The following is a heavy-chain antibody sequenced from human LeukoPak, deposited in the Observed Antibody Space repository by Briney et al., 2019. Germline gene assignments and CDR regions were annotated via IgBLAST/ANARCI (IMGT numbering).Heavy chain of an antibody. CDR2: IRYDGSNK. D-gene: IGHD5-12*01. CDR1: GVTFSSYG. CDR3: AKDPGSGYAIDP. J-gene: IGHJ5*02. V-gene: IGHV3-30*02. Sequence: GGSLRLSCAASGVTFSSYGMHWVRQAPGKGLEWVAFIRYDGSNKYYADSVKGRFTISRDNSKNTLYLQMNSLRAEDTAVYYCAKDPGSGYAIDPWGQGTLVTVSS.